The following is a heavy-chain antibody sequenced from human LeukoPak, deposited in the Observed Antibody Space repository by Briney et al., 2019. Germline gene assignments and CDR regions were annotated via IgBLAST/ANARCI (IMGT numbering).Heavy chain of an antibody. Sequence: GGSLRLSCTASGFTFSNAWMSWVRQAPGKALEYVSAISSNGVSSYYANSVKGRFTISRDNSKNTLYLQMGSLRPEDMAVYYCARRERTSWSSCMDVWGKGTTVTVSS. CDR3: ARRERTSWSSCMDV. CDR2: ISSNGVSS. V-gene: IGHV3-64*01. CDR1: GFTFSNAW. D-gene: IGHD6-13*01. J-gene: IGHJ6*03.